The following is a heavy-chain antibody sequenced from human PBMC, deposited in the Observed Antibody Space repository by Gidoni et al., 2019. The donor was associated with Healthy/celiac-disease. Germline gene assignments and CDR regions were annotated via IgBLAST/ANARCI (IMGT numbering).Heavy chain of an antibody. CDR3: ARRGTTVVTRGDFDY. Sequence: QVQLVQSGAEVKKPGYSVKVSCKASGGTFSSYAISWVRQAPGQGLEWMGGIIPIFGTANYAQKFQGRVTITADKSTSTAYMELSSLRSEDTAVYYCARRGTTVVTRGDFDYWGQGTLVTVSS. J-gene: IGHJ4*02. CDR2: IIPIFGTA. CDR1: GGTFSSYA. D-gene: IGHD4-17*01. V-gene: IGHV1-69*06.